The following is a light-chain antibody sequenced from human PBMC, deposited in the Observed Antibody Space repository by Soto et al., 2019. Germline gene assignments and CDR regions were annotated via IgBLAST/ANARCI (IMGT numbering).Light chain of an antibody. Sequence: HTVVTQEPSFSVSPGGTVTLTCGLSSGSVSTSYYPSWYQQTPGQAPRTLIYSTNTRSSGVPDRFSGSILGNKAALTITGAQADDESDYYCVLYMGSGISWVFGGGTKVTVL. CDR3: VLYMGSGISWV. V-gene: IGLV8-61*01. CDR1: SGSVSTSYY. J-gene: IGLJ3*02. CDR2: STN.